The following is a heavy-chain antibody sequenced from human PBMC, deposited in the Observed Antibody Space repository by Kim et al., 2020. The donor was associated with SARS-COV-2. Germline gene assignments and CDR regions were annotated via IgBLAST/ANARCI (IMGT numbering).Heavy chain of an antibody. D-gene: IGHD4-17*01. Sequence: GGSLRLSCAASGFTFSSYGMHWVRQAPGKGLEWVAVIWYDGSNKYYADSVKGRFTISRDNSKNTLYLQMNSLRAEDTAVYYCARPDYGDYDRALDIWGQGTMVTVSS. CDR1: GFTFSSYG. CDR3: ARPDYGDYDRALDI. CDR2: IWYDGSNK. V-gene: IGHV3-33*01. J-gene: IGHJ3*02.